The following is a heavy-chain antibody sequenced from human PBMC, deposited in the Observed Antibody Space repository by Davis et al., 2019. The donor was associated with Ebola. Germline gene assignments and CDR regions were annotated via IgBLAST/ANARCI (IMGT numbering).Heavy chain of an antibody. CDR3: ARAPTWSQINYYCFDY. CDR1: GYTFTSYD. J-gene: IGHJ4*02. D-gene: IGHD3-10*01. Sequence: GESLKISCKASGYTFTSYDINWVRQATGQGLEWMGWMNPNSGNTGYAQKFQGRVTMTRNTSISTAYMEVSSLRSEDTAVYYCARAPTWSQINYYCFDYWGQGTLVTVSS. V-gene: IGHV1-8*01. CDR2: MNPNSGNT.